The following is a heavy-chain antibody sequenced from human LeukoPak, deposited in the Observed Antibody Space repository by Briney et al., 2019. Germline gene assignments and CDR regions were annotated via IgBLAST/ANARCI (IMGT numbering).Heavy chain of an antibody. V-gene: IGHV3-11*05. CDR1: GFTFSDYY. Sequence: GGSLRLSSAASGFTFSDYYMSWIRQAPGQGLEWVSYISGSSSHTNYADSVKGRFTISRDIAKNSLYLQMNSLRAEDTAVYYCAREGIAVADDAFDIWGQGTMVTVSS. CDR3: AREGIAVADDAFDI. D-gene: IGHD6-19*01. CDR2: ISGSSSHT. J-gene: IGHJ3*02.